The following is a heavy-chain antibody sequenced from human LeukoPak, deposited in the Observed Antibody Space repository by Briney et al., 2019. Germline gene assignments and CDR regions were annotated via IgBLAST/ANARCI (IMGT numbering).Heavy chain of an antibody. Sequence: SLRLSCAASGFTFDDYAMHWVRQAPGKGLEWVSGISWNSGSIGYADSVKGRFTISRDNAKNSLYLQMNSLRAADTALYYCAKDMEQYYYDSSGYYDYWGQGTLVTVSS. J-gene: IGHJ4*02. CDR2: ISWNSGSI. D-gene: IGHD3-22*01. CDR1: GFTFDDYA. V-gene: IGHV3-9*01. CDR3: AKDMEQYYYDSSGYYDY.